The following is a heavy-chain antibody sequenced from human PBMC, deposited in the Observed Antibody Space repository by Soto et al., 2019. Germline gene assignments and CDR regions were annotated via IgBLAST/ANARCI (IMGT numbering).Heavy chain of an antibody. CDR1: GGTFSNDA. V-gene: IGHV1-69*01. J-gene: IGHJ4*02. CDR2: IIPFLGTP. CDR3: AREVVTETTLGYFDY. D-gene: IGHD2-21*02. Sequence: QVHLVQSGAEVKKSGSSVRVSCTASGGTFSNDAISWVRQAPGQGLEWLGRIIPFLGTPDYSQSFQGRLTITADESTGTAHMDLRSLRSDDTAVYYCAREVVTETTLGYFDYWGQGTLVTVSS.